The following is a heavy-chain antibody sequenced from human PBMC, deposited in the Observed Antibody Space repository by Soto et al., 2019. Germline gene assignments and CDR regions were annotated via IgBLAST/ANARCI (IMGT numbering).Heavy chain of an antibody. CDR1: GFTFTNAW. CDR3: AKDRHPDGIWTFDY. CDR2: IKSKADGGTT. D-gene: IGHD3-9*01. V-gene: IGHV3-15*07. Sequence: GGSLRLSCAASGFTFTNAWMNWVRQAPGKGLEWVGRIKSKADGGTTDSVKGRFTISRDNSKNFLFLQMNSLRVEDTAVYYCAKDRHPDGIWTFDYWGQGAPVTVS. J-gene: IGHJ4*02.